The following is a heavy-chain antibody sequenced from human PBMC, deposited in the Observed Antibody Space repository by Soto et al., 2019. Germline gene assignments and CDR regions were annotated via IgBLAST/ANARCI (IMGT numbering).Heavy chain of an antibody. D-gene: IGHD2-15*01. CDR1: GFTFSSYS. CDR3: ARDIWDIVVVVAARPLDY. J-gene: IGHJ4*02. CDR2: ISSSSSYI. V-gene: IGHV3-21*01. Sequence: VQLVESGGGLVKPGGSLRLSCAASGFTFSSYSMNWVRQAPGKGLEWVSSISSSSSYIYYADSVKGRFTISRDNAKNSLYLQMNSLRAEDTAVYYCARDIWDIVVVVAARPLDYWGQGTLVTVSS.